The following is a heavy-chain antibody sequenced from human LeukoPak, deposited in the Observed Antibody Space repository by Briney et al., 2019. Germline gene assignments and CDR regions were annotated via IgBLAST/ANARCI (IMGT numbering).Heavy chain of an antibody. D-gene: IGHD5-18*01. CDR2: IYSGGST. Sequence: GGSLSLSCAASGFTVSSNYMSWVRQAPGKGLEWVSVIYSGGSTYYADSVKGRFTISRDNSKNTLYLQMNSLRAEDTAVYYCARAGTAMVLDYWGQGTLVTVSS. J-gene: IGHJ4*02. V-gene: IGHV3-66*01. CDR1: GFTVSSNY. CDR3: ARAGTAMVLDY.